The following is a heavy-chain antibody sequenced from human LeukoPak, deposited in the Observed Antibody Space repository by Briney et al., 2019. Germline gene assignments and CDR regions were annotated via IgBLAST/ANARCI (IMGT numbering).Heavy chain of an antibody. D-gene: IGHD3-22*01. V-gene: IGHV4-39*01. J-gene: IGHJ4*02. CDR3: ARAERTVYYDSSGYLGV. CDR1: GNSISTNNYY. Sequence: SETLSLTCTVSGNSISTNNYYWGWIRQPPGKGLEWIGSIYYSGSTYYNLSLKNRVTMSVDTSRNQFSLRLSSVTAADTSVYYCARAERTVYYDSSGYLGVWGQGTLVTVSS. CDR2: IYYSGST.